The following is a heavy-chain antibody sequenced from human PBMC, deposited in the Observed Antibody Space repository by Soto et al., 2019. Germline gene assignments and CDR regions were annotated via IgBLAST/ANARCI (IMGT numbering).Heavy chain of an antibody. V-gene: IGHV1-69*19. J-gene: IGHJ4*02. CDR3: AREVPVHSRGFVY. Sequence: QVQLVQSGAEMKKPGSSVKVSCQSSGGTFNTYAMNWVRQAPGQGPEWMGDISPMFGEANYAPKFQGRVTITADESTGTSYMQSSSLTSVDTALYFCAREVPVHSRGFVYWGQGTLVTVSS. D-gene: IGHD2-15*01. CDR1: GGTFNTYA. CDR2: ISPMFGEA.